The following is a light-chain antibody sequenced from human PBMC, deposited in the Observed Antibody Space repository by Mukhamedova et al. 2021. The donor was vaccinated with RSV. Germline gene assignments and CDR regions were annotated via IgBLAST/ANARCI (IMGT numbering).Light chain of an antibody. CDR2: EVS. CDR3: SSYRGNIYV. J-gene: IGLJ1*01. V-gene: IGLV2-14*01. CDR1: SSDVGGYNY. Sequence: TISCTGTSSDVGGYNYVSWYQQHPGKAPKLIIYEVSNRPSGVSNRFSGSKSGNTASLTISGLQAEDEADYYCSSYRGNIYVFGTG.